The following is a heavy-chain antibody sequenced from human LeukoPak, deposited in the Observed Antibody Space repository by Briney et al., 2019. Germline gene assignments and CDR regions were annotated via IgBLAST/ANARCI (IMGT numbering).Heavy chain of an antibody. D-gene: IGHD3-22*01. V-gene: IGHV3-30-3*01. J-gene: IGHJ4*02. CDR2: ISYDGSNK. CDR1: GFTFSSYA. CDR3: ARVQNYYDSAAYYY. Sequence: GGSLRLSCAASGFTFSSYAMHWVRQAPGKGLEWVAVISYDGSNKYYADSVKGRFTISRENAKNSLYLQMNSLRAEDTAVYYCARVQNYYDSAAYYYWGQGTLVTVSS.